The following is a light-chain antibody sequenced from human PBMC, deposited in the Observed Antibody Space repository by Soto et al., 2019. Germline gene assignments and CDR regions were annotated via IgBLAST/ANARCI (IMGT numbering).Light chain of an antibody. V-gene: IGKV1-5*03. CDR1: QTISSW. CDR2: KAS. J-gene: IGKJ1*01. Sequence: DIQMTQSPSTLSXSXXXXXTXXFRASQTISSWLAWYQQKPGKAPKLLIYKASTLKSGVPSRFSGSGSGTEFTLTISSLQPDDFATYYCQHYNSYSEAFGQGTKVDIK. CDR3: QHYNSYSEA.